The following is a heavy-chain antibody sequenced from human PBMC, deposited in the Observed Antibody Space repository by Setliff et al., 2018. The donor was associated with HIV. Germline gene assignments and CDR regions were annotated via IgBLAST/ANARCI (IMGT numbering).Heavy chain of an antibody. J-gene: IGHJ3*02. CDR1: GYTFTGYY. V-gene: IGHV1-2*02. Sequence: GASVKVSCKASGYTFTGYYLHWVRQAPGQGLEWIGWIYPNTGGTNYAQKFHGRVTMTRDTSTSTVYMELSSLRSEDTAVYYCAREKAWWFGELLSDDAFDIWGQGTMVTVSS. CDR3: AREKAWWFGELLSDDAFDI. D-gene: IGHD3-10*01. CDR2: IYPNTGGT.